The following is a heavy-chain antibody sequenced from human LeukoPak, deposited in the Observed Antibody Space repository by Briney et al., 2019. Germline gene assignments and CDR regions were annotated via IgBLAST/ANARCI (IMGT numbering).Heavy chain of an antibody. CDR3: ARHHYYYGMDV. V-gene: IGHV4-59*08. J-gene: IGHJ6*02. CDR1: GFTFSTYA. CDR2: IYYSGST. Sequence: PGGSLRLSCAASGFTFSTYAMSWIRQPPGKGLEWIGYIYYSGSTNYNPSLKSRVTISVDTSKNQFSLKLSSVTAADTAVYYCARHHYYYGMDVWGQGTTVTVSS.